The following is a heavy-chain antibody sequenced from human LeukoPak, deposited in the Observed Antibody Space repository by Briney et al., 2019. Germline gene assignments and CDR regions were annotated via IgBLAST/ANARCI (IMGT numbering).Heavy chain of an antibody. V-gene: IGHV4-34*01. CDR2: INHGGST. CDR1: GGSFGGYY. J-gene: IGHJ4*02. D-gene: IGHD5-18*01. CDR3: ARGGGYSYGLN. Sequence: SETLSLTCAVYGGSFGGYYWSWIRQPPGKGLEWIGEINHGGSTNYNPSLKSRVTISVDTSKNQFSLKLSSVTAADTAVYYCARGGGYSYGLNWGQGTLVTVSS.